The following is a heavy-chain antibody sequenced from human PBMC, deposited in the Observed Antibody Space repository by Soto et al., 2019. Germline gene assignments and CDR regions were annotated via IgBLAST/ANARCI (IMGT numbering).Heavy chain of an antibody. CDR1: GFTFSSYA. Sequence: LRLSCAASGFTFSSYAMHWVRQAPGKGLEWVAVISYDGSNKYYADSVKGRFTISRDNSKNTLYLQMNSLRAEDTAVYYCARDSDYYDSSGPVDPWGQGTLVTVSS. CDR3: ARDSDYYDSSGPVDP. J-gene: IGHJ5*02. D-gene: IGHD3-22*01. V-gene: IGHV3-30-3*01. CDR2: ISYDGSNK.